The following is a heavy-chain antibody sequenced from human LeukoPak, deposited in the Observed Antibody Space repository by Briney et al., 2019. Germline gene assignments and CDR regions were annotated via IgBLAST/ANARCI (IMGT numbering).Heavy chain of an antibody. CDR3: VSRSGWYYPDY. Sequence: PSETLSLTCTVSGGSISSSSYYWGWIRQPPGKGLEWIGSIYYSGSTYYNPSLKSRVTISVDTSKNQFSLKLSSVTAADTAVYYCVSRSGWYYPDYWGQGTLVTVSS. J-gene: IGHJ4*02. CDR1: GGSISSSSYY. CDR2: IYYSGST. V-gene: IGHV4-39*01. D-gene: IGHD6-19*01.